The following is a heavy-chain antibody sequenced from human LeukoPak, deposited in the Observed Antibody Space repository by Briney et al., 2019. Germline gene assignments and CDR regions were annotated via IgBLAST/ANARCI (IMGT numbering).Heavy chain of an antibody. CDR1: GFTFSSYA. Sequence: TGGSLRLSCAASGFTFSSYAMHWVRQAPGKGLEWVAVISYDGSNKCYADSVKGRFTISRDNSKNTLYLQMNSLRAEDTAVYYCARSGWLRLLIDYWGQGTLVTVSS. CDR3: ARSGWLRLLIDY. J-gene: IGHJ4*02. CDR2: ISYDGSNK. V-gene: IGHV3-30-3*01. D-gene: IGHD5-12*01.